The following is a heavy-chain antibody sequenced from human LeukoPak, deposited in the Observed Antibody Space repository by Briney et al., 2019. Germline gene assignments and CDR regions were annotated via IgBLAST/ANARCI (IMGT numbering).Heavy chain of an antibody. Sequence: GGSLRLSCAASGFTFDDYAMHWVRQAPGKGLEWVSGISWNSGSIGYADSVKGRFTISRDNAKNSLYLQMNSLRAEDTALYYCAKGGYSSGWGTNFDYWGQGTLVTVSS. CDR2: ISWNSGSI. J-gene: IGHJ4*02. D-gene: IGHD6-19*01. CDR3: AKGGYSSGWGTNFDY. V-gene: IGHV3-9*01. CDR1: GFTFDDYA.